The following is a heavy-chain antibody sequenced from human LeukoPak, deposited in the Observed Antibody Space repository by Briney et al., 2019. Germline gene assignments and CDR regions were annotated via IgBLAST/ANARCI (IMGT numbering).Heavy chain of an antibody. Sequence: ETLSLTCAVYGGSFSGYYWSWIRQPPGKGLEWIGEINHSGRTNYKTSLKSRVTISVDTSKNQFSLKLSSVTAADTAVYYCARGLNWNDYYYYMDVWGKGTTVTVSS. CDR2: INHSGRT. CDR3: ARGLNWNDYYYYMDV. D-gene: IGHD1-1*01. CDR1: GGSFSGYY. J-gene: IGHJ6*03. V-gene: IGHV4-34*01.